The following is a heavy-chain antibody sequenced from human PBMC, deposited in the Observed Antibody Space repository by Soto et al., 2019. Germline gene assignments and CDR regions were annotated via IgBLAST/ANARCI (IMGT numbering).Heavy chain of an antibody. CDR2: ISSSSSYI. CDR3: ARDAMYYDFWSGSPFDY. V-gene: IGHV3-21*01. D-gene: IGHD3-3*01. J-gene: IGHJ4*02. CDR1: GFTFSSYS. Sequence: PGGSLRLSCAASGFTFSSYSMNWVRQAPGKGLEWVSSISSSSSYIYYADSVKGRFTISRDNAKNSLYLQMNSLRAEDTAVYYCARDAMYYDFWSGSPFDYWGQGTLVTVSS.